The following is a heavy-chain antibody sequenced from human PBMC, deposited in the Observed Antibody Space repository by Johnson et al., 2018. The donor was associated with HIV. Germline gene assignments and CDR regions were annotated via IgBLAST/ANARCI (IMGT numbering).Heavy chain of an antibody. J-gene: IGHJ3*02. CDR3: AKDIKDLAGAFDI. CDR1: GFTFDDYA. V-gene: IGHV3-9*01. D-gene: IGHD3-10*01. CDR2: ISWNSGSI. Sequence: VQLVESGGGLVQPGRSLRLSCAASGFTFDDYAMHWVRQAPGKGLEWVSGISWNSGSIGYADSVKGRFTISRDNAKNSLYLQMNSLRAEDTALYYCAKDIKDLAGAFDIWGQGTMVTVSS.